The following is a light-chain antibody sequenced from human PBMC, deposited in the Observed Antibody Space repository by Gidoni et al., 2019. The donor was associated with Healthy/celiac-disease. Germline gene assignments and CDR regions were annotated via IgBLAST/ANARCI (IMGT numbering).Light chain of an antibody. V-gene: IGLV2-23*02. CDR2: EVS. CDR1: SSDVGSYNL. J-gene: IGLJ2*01. CDR3: CSYAGSSTLV. Sequence: TISCTGTSSDVGSYNLVSWYQQHPGKAPKLMIYEVSKRPSGVSNRFSGSKSGNTASLTISGLQAEDEADYYCCSYAGSSTLVFGGGTKLTVL.